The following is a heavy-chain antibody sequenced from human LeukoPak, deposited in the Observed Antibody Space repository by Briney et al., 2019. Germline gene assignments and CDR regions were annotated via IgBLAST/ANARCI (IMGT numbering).Heavy chain of an antibody. J-gene: IGHJ4*02. D-gene: IGHD3-16*01. Sequence: GGSLRLSCAASGFTFSSYAMHWVRQAPGKGLEWVAVISYDGSNKYYADSVKGRFTVSRDNSKNTLYLQMNSLRAEDTAVYYCARGGDYWGQGTLVTVSS. CDR2: ISYDGSNK. V-gene: IGHV3-30-3*01. CDR3: ARGGDY. CDR1: GFTFSSYA.